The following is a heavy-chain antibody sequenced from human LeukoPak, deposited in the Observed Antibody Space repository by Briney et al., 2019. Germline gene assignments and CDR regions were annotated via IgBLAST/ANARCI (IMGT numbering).Heavy chain of an antibody. D-gene: IGHD3-10*02. CDR3: ARAVRGGADTY. CDR1: GFSFSAYY. V-gene: IGHV3-7*04. Sequence: GGSLGLSCAASGFSFSAYYMNWVRQAPGKGPEWLANINQAGSVQNYVDSVRGRFTISRDNAKNSLFLQMNSLRAEDTAVYYCARAVRGGADTYWGQGTLVAVSS. J-gene: IGHJ4*02. CDR2: INQAGSVQ.